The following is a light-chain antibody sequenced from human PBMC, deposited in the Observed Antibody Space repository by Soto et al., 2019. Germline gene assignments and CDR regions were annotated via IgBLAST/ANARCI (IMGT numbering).Light chain of an antibody. J-gene: IGLJ1*01. CDR2: GNS. V-gene: IGLV1-40*01. CDR3: QSYDSSLSGYV. Sequence: VLTQPPSVSAAPGQKVTISCSGSSSNIGAGYDVHWYQQLPGTAPKLLIYGNSNRPSGVPDRFSGSKSGTSASLAITGLQAEDEADYYCQSYDSSLSGYVFGTGTKVTVL. CDR1: SSNIGAGYD.